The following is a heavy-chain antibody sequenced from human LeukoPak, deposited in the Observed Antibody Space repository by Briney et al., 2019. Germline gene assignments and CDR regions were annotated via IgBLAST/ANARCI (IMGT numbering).Heavy chain of an antibody. V-gene: IGHV3-74*01. CDR2: INSDRSST. CDR1: GLTFSSYW. Sequence: GGSLRLSCAASGLTFSSYWMHWVRQAPGKGLVWVSRINSDRSSTSYADSVKGRFTISRDNAKNTLYLQMNSLRAEDTAVYYCARRSSGSPPYYFGYWGQGTLVTVSS. J-gene: IGHJ4*02. CDR3: ARRSSGSPPYYFGY. D-gene: IGHD1-26*01.